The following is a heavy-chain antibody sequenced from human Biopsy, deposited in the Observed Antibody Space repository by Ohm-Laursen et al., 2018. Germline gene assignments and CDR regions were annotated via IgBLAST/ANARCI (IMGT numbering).Heavy chain of an antibody. Sequence: AASVKVSCKASGYTFAGYYLHWVRQAPGHGLEWMGWINPNSGNANYAQSFQGRLTATRDTSISTAYMELTSLTFDDTAIYYCARVPAYPSIDGYYGLDLWGQGTTVIVSS. CDR1: GYTFAGYY. CDR3: ARVPAYPSIDGYYGLDL. J-gene: IGHJ6*02. CDR2: INPNSGNA. V-gene: IGHV1-2*02. D-gene: IGHD3-9*01.